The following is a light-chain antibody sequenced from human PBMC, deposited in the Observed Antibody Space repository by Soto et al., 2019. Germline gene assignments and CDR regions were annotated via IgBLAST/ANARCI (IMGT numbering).Light chain of an antibody. CDR3: QQYNKWPRT. Sequence: EIVMTQSPATLSVSPGERATLSCRASQSVSGSLAWYQQRPGQAPSLLIYATSTRATGVPARFSGSGSGTEFTLTIRSLQSEDFAVYYCQQYNKWPRTFGQGTKVDIK. CDR2: ATS. J-gene: IGKJ1*01. V-gene: IGKV3-15*01. CDR1: QSVSGS.